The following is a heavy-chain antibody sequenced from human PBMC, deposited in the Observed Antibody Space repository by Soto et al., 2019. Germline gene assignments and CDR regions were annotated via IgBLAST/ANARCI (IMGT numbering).Heavy chain of an antibody. CDR1: NASISSRKW. CDR2: IYHSGSI. V-gene: IGHV4-4*02. CDR3: ARHFSVDYFDY. J-gene: IGHJ4*02. Sequence: SETLSLTCTVSNASISSRKWWTWVRQTPGKGLEWIGEIYHSGSINHNPSLKSRVTMSVDKSRNQFSLKITSVTAADTGLYYCARHFSVDYFDYWGQGALVTVSS.